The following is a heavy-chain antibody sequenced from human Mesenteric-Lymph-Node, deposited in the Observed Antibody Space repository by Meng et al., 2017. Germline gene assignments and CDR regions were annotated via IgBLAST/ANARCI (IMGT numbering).Heavy chain of an antibody. D-gene: IGHD1-14*01. Sequence: KVSCKGSGYSFSSYWIGGVRQMPGKGLAWMGIIYPADSDTRYSPSFQGQVTISADKSISTAHLQWSSLNASDTAVYYCARRGTSFYGMDVWGQGTTVTVSS. CDR2: IYPADSDT. V-gene: IGHV5-51*01. CDR3: ARRGTSFYGMDV. J-gene: IGHJ6*02. CDR1: GYSFSSYW.